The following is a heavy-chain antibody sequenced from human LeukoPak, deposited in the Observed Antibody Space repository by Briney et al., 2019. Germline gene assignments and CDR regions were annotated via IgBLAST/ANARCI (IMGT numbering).Heavy chain of an antibody. D-gene: IGHD3-22*01. CDR1: GGSISSSSYY. CDR3: ARQSAYYYDSSGYGY. Sequence: PSQTLSLTCTVSGGSISSSSYYWGWLRQPPGKGLEWIGSIYYSRSTYYNPSLKSRVTISVDTSKNQFSLKLSSVTAADTAVYYCARQSAYYYDSSGYGYWGQGTLVT. J-gene: IGHJ4*02. CDR2: IYYSRST. V-gene: IGHV4-39*01.